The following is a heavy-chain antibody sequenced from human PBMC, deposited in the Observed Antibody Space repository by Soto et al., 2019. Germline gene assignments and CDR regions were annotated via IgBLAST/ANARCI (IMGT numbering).Heavy chain of an antibody. CDR2: IYYTRNT. V-gene: IGHV4-31*03. D-gene: IGHD2-21*01. CDR3: SSSKYDVVAGSVWFDP. CDR1: GGSICSGGSICSGGHY. Sequence: PSETLSLTCTVSGGSICSGGSICSGGHYWTWIRQHPGKGLEWIGYIYYTRNTYNNPSSKSSVTISVDTSKNQFSLKLNSVTAADTAVYFCSSSKYDVVAGSVWFDPWGQGTLVTVSS. J-gene: IGHJ5*02.